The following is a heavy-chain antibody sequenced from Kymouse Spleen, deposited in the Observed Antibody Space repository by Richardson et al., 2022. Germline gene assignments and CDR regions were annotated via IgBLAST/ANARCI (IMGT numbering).Heavy chain of an antibody. V-gene: IGHV3-30*18. D-gene: IGHD3-10*01. Sequence: QVQLVESGGGVVQPGRSLRLSCAASGFTFSSYGMHWVRQAPGKGLEWVAVISYDGSNKYYADSVKGRFTISRDNSKNTLYLQMNSLRAEDTAVYYCARRYYYGSGSYLNWFDPWGQGTLVTVSS. CDR1: GFTFSSYG. CDR3: ARRYYYGSGSYLNWFDP. CDR2: ISYDGSNK. J-gene: IGHJ5*02.